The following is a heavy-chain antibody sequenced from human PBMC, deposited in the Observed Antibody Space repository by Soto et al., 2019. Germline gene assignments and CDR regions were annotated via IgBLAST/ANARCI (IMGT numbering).Heavy chain of an antibody. Sequence: PSETLSRTCSGSCGSINSYWWIWIRQPAGKGLEWIGRVYSSGTTDYNPSLNSRATLSVETSKNQFSLKLSSVTAADTAVYYCARDIGSYAYGEGYWGQGIQVTVSS. V-gene: IGHV4-4*07. J-gene: IGHJ4*02. D-gene: IGHD3-10*01. CDR2: VYSSGTT. CDR1: CGSINSYW. CDR3: ARDIGSYAYGEGY.